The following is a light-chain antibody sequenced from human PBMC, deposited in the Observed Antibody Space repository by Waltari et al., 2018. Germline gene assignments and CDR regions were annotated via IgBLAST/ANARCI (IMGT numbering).Light chain of an antibody. CDR1: PSTVGGSTL. V-gene: IGLV2-23*01. CDR2: GGS. CDR3: CSYAGSSTWV. Sequence: QSALPHPAPVSGSPGRPFPFSCPGTPSTVGGSTLVSWYQQNPGKAPRLIIHGGSARPAGISNRFSGSTSANTASLTISGLQTEDEADYYCCSYAGSSTWVFGGGTKVTVL. J-gene: IGLJ3*02.